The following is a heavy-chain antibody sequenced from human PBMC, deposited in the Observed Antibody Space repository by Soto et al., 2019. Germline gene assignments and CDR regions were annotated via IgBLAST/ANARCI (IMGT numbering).Heavy chain of an antibody. V-gene: IGHV5-51*01. CDR3: ARQKRWSSDYYYGMDV. D-gene: IGHD6-19*01. CDR1: GYTFTDYW. CDR2: IYPGDSDT. Sequence: GESLKISCKGSGYTFTDYWIGWVRQLPGKGLEWMGIIYPGDSDTRYSPSFQGHVTITVDKSTSTAYLQWNTLKASDTAMYYCARQKRWSSDYYYGMDVWGQGTTVTVSS. J-gene: IGHJ6*02.